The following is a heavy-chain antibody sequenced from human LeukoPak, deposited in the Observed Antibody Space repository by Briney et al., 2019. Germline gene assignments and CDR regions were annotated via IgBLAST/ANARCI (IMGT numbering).Heavy chain of an antibody. D-gene: IGHD3-10*01. CDR2: IYYTGNT. CDR3: ARQTGSGLFSLP. Sequence: SSETLSLTCTVSGVSISSSYSYWGWIRQPPGMGLEWIGSIYYTGNTYYNASLKSQVSISIDTSKNQFSLELTSVTAADTAVYYCARQTGSGLFSLPGGQGTLVTVSS. CDR1: GVSISSSYSY. J-gene: IGHJ4*02. V-gene: IGHV4-39*01.